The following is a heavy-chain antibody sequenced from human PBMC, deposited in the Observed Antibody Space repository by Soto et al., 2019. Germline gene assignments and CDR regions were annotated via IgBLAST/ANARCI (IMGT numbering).Heavy chain of an antibody. J-gene: IGHJ4*02. CDR3: ARGPFCGNDCYFDV. D-gene: IGHD2-21*02. CDR2: IYSSGAT. V-gene: IGHV4-4*07. CDR1: GGSISGFY. Sequence: SETLSLTXTVAGGSISGFYWSWVRQPAGKGLEWIGRIYSSGATKYNPSLRNRVTMSVDTSTDQYSLNLASMTAADTAVYFCARGPFCGNDCYFDVWGQGTQVTVSS.